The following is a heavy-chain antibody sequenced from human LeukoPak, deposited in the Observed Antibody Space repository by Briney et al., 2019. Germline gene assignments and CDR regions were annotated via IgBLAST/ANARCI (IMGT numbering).Heavy chain of an antibody. V-gene: IGHV4-39*01. CDR1: GGSISSSSYY. CDR2: IYYSGST. Sequence: SETLSLTCTVSGGSISSSSYYWGWIRQPPGKGLGWIGSIYYSGSTYYNPSLKSRVTISVDTSKNQFSLKLSSVTAADTAVYYCARLTKDYGDYDEDYFDYWGQGTLVTVSS. CDR3: ARLTKDYGDYDEDYFDY. J-gene: IGHJ4*02. D-gene: IGHD4-17*01.